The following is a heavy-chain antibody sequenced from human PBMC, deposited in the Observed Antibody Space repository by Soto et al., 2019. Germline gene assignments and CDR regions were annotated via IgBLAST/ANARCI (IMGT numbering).Heavy chain of an antibody. J-gene: IGHJ4*02. CDR3: ANGDSVTVFDY. CDR2: IYYSGST. Sequence: SETLSHTRTVSGGSISSYYWSWIRQPPGKGLEWIGYIYYSGSTNYNPSLKSRVTISVDTSKNQFSLKLSSVTAADTAVYYCANGDSVTVFDYWGQGTLVPVSS. V-gene: IGHV4-59*01. D-gene: IGHD4-17*01. CDR1: GGSISSYY.